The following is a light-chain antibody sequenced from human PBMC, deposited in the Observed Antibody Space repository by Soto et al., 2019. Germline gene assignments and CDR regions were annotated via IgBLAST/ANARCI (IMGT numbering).Light chain of an antibody. CDR1: QSVSNN. CDR2: GAS. Sequence: EIVMTQSPATLSVSPGERATLSCRASQSVSNNLAWYQQKFGQAPRLLIYGASTRATGIPARFSGSGSGTEFTLTISSLQSEDFAVYACQHYNRWPPWTFGQGTKVEVK. J-gene: IGKJ1*01. V-gene: IGKV3-15*01. CDR3: QHYNRWPPWT.